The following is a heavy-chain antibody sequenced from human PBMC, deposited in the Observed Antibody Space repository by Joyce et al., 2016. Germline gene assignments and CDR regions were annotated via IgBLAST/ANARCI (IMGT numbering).Heavy chain of an antibody. CDR1: GYNFANYD. Sequence: QVQLVQSGAEVKKPGASVKVSCKASGYNFANYDIHWVRRATGQGPGWMGWMTPKSGDTGYVQRFQGRVAMTRNTSIRAAYMELSSLRSEDTAVYYCARGKGGWSSPLDYWGQGTLVIVSS. CDR3: ARGKGGWSSPLDY. V-gene: IGHV1-8*01. D-gene: IGHD1-26*01. CDR2: MTPKSGDT. J-gene: IGHJ4*02.